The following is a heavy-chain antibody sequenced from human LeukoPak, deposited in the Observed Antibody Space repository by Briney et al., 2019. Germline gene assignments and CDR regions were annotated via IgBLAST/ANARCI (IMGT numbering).Heavy chain of an antibody. D-gene: IGHD2-15*01. CDR3: ARGSAVVAANRIIPYYYYMDV. V-gene: IGHV3-7*01. Sequence: GGSLRLSCAASGFTFSSYWMSWVRQAPGKGLEWVANIKQDGSEKYYVDSVKGRFTISRDNVKNSLYLQMNSLRAEDTAVYYCARGSAVVAANRIIPYYYYMDVWGKGTTVTVSS. CDR1: GFTFSSYW. CDR2: IKQDGSEK. J-gene: IGHJ6*03.